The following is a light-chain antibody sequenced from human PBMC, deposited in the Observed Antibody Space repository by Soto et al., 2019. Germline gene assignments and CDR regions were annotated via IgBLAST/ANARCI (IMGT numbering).Light chain of an antibody. CDR1: QSVNSN. J-gene: IGKJ4*01. CDR2: DTS. Sequence: EIVMTQSPATLSVSPGERATLSCRASQSVNSNLAWYQQKPGQAPRLLIYDTSTRATGIPARFSGSVSGTEFTLTISSLQSGDFAVYYCQQYNKWPLTFGGGTKVEIK. V-gene: IGKV3-15*01. CDR3: QQYNKWPLT.